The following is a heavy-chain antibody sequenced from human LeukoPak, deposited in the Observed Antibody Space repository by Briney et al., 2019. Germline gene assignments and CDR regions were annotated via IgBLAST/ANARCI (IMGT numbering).Heavy chain of an antibody. Sequence: PSETLSLTFQLSGGSISRSSYHCGWIRQPPGKGLDWIGSIYYSGSTYYNPSLKSRVTISVDTSKNQFFLKLSSVTAADTAVYYCAIHGWVYSSTWLAWWGQGTLVTVSS. CDR2: IYYSGST. CDR1: GGSISRSSYH. J-gene: IGHJ4*02. D-gene: IGHD6-13*01. V-gene: IGHV4-39*01. CDR3: AIHGWVYSSTWLAW.